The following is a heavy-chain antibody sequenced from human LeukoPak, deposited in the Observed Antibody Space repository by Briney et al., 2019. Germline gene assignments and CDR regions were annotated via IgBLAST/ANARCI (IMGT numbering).Heavy chain of an antibody. CDR3: ARHITMVRGRSGPLDY. V-gene: IGHV5-51*01. J-gene: IGHJ4*02. CDR1: GYSFTSYW. CDR2: IYPGDSDT. D-gene: IGHD3-10*01. Sequence: GESLKISCKGSGYSFTSYWIGWVRQMPGKGLEWMGIIYPGDSDTRYSPSFQGQVTISADKSISTAYLQWSSLKASDTAMYYCARHITMVRGRSGPLDYWGQGTLVTVSS.